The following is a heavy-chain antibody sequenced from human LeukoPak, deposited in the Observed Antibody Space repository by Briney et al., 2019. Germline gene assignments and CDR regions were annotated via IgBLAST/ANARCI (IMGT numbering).Heavy chain of an antibody. J-gene: IGHJ4*02. Sequence: PGGSLRPSCAASGFTFSSYSMSWVRQPPGKGLEWVANIKQDGSEKYYVDSVKGRFTISRDNAKNSLYLQMNSLRAEDTAVYYYARLRGLDFWGQGTLVTVSS. CDR1: GFTFSSYS. CDR3: ARLRGLDF. CDR2: IKQDGSEK. V-gene: IGHV3-7*05.